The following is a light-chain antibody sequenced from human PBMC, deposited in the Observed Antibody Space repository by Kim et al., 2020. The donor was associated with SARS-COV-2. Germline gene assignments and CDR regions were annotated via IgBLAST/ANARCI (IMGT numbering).Light chain of an antibody. CDR2: GAS. Sequence: EIVMTQSPATLSVSPGERVTLSCRASQSISSNLGWYKQKPGQAPRLLIYGASTRATGIPARFSGSGSGTEFTLTISSLQSEDFAVYCCQQYNDWPWTFGQGTKVDIK. J-gene: IGKJ1*01. CDR3: QQYNDWPWT. V-gene: IGKV3-15*01. CDR1: QSISSN.